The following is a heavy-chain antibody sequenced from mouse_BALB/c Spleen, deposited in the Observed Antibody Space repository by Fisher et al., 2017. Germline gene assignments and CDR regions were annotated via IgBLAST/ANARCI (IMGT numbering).Heavy chain of an antibody. V-gene: IGHV5-4*02. Sequence: RFTISRDNAKNNLYLQMSSLKSEDTAMYYCARGDYWGQGTSVTVST. CDR3: ARGDY. J-gene: IGHJ4*01.